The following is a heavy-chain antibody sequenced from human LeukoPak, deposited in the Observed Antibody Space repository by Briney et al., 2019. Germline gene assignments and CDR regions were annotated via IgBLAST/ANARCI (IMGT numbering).Heavy chain of an antibody. V-gene: IGHV1-69*13. D-gene: IGHD4-23*01. CDR3: ARDYGGNSGWFDP. CDR2: IIPIFGTA. Sequence: SVKVSCKASGGTFSSYALSWVRQAPGQGLEWMGGIIPIFGTANYAQKFQGRVTITADESTSTVYMELSSLRSEDTAVYYCARDYGGNSGWFDPWGQGTLVTVSS. J-gene: IGHJ5*02. CDR1: GGTFSSYA.